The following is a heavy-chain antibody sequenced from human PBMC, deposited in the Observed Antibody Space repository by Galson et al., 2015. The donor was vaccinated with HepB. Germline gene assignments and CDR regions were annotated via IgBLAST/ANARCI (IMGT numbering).Heavy chain of an antibody. CDR2: ISSSSSYI. Sequence: SLRLSCAASGFTFSRSWMSWVRQAPGKGLEWVSSISSSSSYIYYADSVKGRFTISRDNAKNSLYLQMNSLRAEDTAVYYCARDFSSITIFGLRWFDPWGQGTLVTVSS. V-gene: IGHV3-21*01. CDR3: ARDFSSITIFGLRWFDP. D-gene: IGHD3-3*01. CDR1: GFTFSRSW. J-gene: IGHJ5*02.